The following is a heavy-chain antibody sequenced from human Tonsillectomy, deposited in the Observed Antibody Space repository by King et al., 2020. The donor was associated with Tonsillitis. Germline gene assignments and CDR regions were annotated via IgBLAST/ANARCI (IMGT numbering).Heavy chain of an antibody. J-gene: IGHJ3*02. CDR1: GFTFSSYW. CDR2: INSAGSST. V-gene: IGHV3-74*01. D-gene: IGHD4-11*01. CDR3: ARSDYSKDAFDI. Sequence: VQLVESGGGLVQPGGSLRLSCAASGFTFSSYWMHWVRQAPGKGLVWVSRINSAGSSTSFADSVKGRFTISRDNAKNTLYLQMNSLRAEDMAVYYCARSDYSKDAFDIWGQGTMVTVSS.